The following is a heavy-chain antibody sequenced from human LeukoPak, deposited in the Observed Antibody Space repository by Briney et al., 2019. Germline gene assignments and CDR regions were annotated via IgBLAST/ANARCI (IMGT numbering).Heavy chain of an antibody. J-gene: IGHJ4*01. CDR3: ARLRRYFDWLFPDY. CDR1: GGSISSYY. Sequence: SETLSLTCTVSGGSISSYYWSWIRQPPGKGLEWIGYIYYSGSTNYNPSLKSRVTISVDTSKNQFSLKLSSVTAADTAVYYCARLRRYFDWLFPDYWGHGTLVTVSS. D-gene: IGHD3-9*01. CDR2: IYYSGST. V-gene: IGHV4-59*08.